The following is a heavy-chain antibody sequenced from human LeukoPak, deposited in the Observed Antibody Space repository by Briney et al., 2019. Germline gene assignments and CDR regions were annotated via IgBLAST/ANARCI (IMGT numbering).Heavy chain of an antibody. CDR3: ASGGATVWGY. D-gene: IGHD3-16*01. CDR1: GFAFSDYS. Sequence: GGSLRLSCAASGFAFSDYSXXXVRXXXXXXXXWIAAITSDSHYIYYADSMRGRFTISRDNAENSVYLQMNGLRADDTAVYYCASGGATVWGYWGQGALVIVSS. J-gene: IGHJ4*02. CDR2: ITSDSHYI. V-gene: IGHV3-21*01.